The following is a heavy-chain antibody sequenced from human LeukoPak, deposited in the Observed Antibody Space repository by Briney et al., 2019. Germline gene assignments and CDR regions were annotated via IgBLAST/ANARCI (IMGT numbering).Heavy chain of an antibody. CDR3: AKDLKRWFGECDY. CDR1: GSTFSSYE. V-gene: IGHV3-48*03. J-gene: IGHJ4*02. CDR2: ISSSGSTI. D-gene: IGHD3-10*01. Sequence: PGGSLRLSCAASGSTFSSYEMNWVRQAPGKGLEWVSYISSSGSTIYYADSVKGRFTISRDNAKNSLYLQMNSLRAEDTAVYYCAKDLKRWFGECDYWGQGTLVTVSS.